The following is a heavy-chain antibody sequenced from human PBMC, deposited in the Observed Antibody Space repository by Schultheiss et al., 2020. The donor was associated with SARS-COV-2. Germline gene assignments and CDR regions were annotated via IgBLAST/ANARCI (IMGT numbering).Heavy chain of an antibody. CDR3: ARANSTIVVVTYFDY. J-gene: IGHJ4*02. D-gene: IGHD3-22*01. CDR1: GFTFRTYA. Sequence: GESLKISCAASGFTFRTYAMHWVRQAPGKGLEWVAVISYDGSNKYYADSVKGRFTISRDNSKNTLYLQMNSLRAEDTAVYYCARANSTIVVVTYFDYWGQGTLVTVSS. V-gene: IGHV3-30*01. CDR2: ISYDGSNK.